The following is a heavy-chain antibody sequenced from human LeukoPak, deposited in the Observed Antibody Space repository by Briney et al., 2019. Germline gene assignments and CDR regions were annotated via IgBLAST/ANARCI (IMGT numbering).Heavy chain of an antibody. CDR1: GGSISGHY. CDR2: IYYSGST. Sequence: SETLSLTCTVSGGSISGHYWSWIRQPPGKGLEWIGYIYYSGSTNYNPSLKSRVTISVDTSKNQFSLKLSPVTAADTAVYYCAREATDSDYYDSSGNSVPRSYYFDYWGQGTLVTVSS. CDR3: AREATDSDYYDSSGNSVPRSYYFDY. V-gene: IGHV4-59*11. J-gene: IGHJ4*02. D-gene: IGHD3-22*01.